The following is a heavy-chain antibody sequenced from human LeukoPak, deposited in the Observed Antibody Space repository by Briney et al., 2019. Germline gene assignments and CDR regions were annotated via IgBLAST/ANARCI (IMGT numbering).Heavy chain of an antibody. J-gene: IGHJ4*02. D-gene: IGHD1-20*01. CDR2: INPNSGGT. CDR1: GYTFTGYY. Sequence: ASVKVSCKASGYTFTGYYMHWVRQAPGQGLEWMGWINPNSGGTNYAQKFQGWVTMTRDTSISTAYMELSRLRSDDTAVYYCATGPPYYNWNRRAPKYYFDYWGQGTLVTVSS. CDR3: ATGPPYYNWNRRAPKYYFDY. V-gene: IGHV1-2*04.